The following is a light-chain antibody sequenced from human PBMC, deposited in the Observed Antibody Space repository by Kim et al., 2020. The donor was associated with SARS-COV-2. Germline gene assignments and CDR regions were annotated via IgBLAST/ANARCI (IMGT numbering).Light chain of an antibody. V-gene: IGKV1-5*03. Sequence: DIQMTQSPSTLSAYVGDRVTITCRASQSVIRWLAWYQQKPGKAPKTLIYDASNLESGVPSRFSGSGSGTEFTLTISSLQPDDFATYYCQQYHTYATFGGGTKVDIK. CDR2: DAS. J-gene: IGKJ4*01. CDR1: QSVIRW. CDR3: QQYHTYAT.